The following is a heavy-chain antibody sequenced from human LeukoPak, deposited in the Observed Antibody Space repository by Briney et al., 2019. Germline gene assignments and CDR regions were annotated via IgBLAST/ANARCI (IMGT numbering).Heavy chain of an antibody. Sequence: SETLSLTCTVSGYSISSGHYWGWIRQPPGKGLEWIGSIYHSGSTCYNPSLKSRVTISVDTSKTQFSVKLSSVTAADTAMYYCARVGYNYGKGWFDPWGQGNLVTVSS. J-gene: IGHJ5*02. CDR2: IYHSGST. V-gene: IGHV4-38-2*02. D-gene: IGHD5-18*01. CDR1: GYSISSGHY. CDR3: ARVGYNYGKGWFDP.